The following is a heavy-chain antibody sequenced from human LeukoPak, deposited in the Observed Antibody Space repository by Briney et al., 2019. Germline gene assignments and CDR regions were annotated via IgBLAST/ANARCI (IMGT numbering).Heavy chain of an antibody. CDR1: GFTFSIYG. D-gene: IGHD3-22*01. CDR2: IRYDGSNK. Sequence: GGSLRLSCAASGFTFSIYGMHWVRQAPGKGLEWVAFIRYDGSNKYYADSVKGRFTISRDNSKNTLYLQMNSLRAEDTGVYYCARDRNPMYYYDSSGYYSWFDPWGQGTMVTVSS. J-gene: IGHJ5*02. V-gene: IGHV3-30*02. CDR3: ARDRNPMYYYDSSGYYSWFDP.